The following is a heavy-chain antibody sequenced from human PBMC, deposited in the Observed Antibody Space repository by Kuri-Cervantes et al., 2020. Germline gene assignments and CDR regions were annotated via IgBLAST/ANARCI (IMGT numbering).Heavy chain of an antibody. V-gene: IGHV5-51*01. J-gene: IGHJ4*02. CDR1: GYSFTSYW. D-gene: IGHD6-6*01. CDR2: IYPGDSDT. Sequence: GSLRLSCEVSGYSFTSYWIGWVRQMPGKGLEWMGIIYPGDSDTRYSPSFRGQVTISADKSISTAYLQWSSLKASDTAMYYCARRHSSSYYFDYWGQGTLVTVSS. CDR3: ARRHSSSYYFDY.